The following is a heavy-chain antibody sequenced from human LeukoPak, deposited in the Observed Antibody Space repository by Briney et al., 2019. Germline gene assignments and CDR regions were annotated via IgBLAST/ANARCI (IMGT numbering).Heavy chain of an antibody. CDR2: IDPASGGT. Sequence: ASVRVSCKTSGYTFSAHYLHWVRQAPGQRPEWVGRIDPASGGTHYAQKFQGRVTVTRDTSTTTVDMELSGLRSDDTAVNYCARVPGPYTISRFDFWGQGTLVTVSS. CDR1: GYTFSAHY. V-gene: IGHV1-2*02. CDR3: ARVPGPYTISRFDF. D-gene: IGHD2-2*02. J-gene: IGHJ4*02.